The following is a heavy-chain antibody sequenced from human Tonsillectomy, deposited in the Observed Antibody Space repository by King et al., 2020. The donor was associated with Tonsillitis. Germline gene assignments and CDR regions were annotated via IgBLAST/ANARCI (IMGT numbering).Heavy chain of an antibody. CDR2: ISAYKVNT. J-gene: IGHJ3*02. CDR3: ARDSGIVGGLGAFDI. CDR1: GYIFANYG. V-gene: IGHV1-18*01. Sequence: QLVQSGAEVKKPGASVKVSCKASGYIFANYGISWVRQAPGQGLEWMGWISAYKVNTNYVQKIQGRVTMTTDTSTSTAYMELRSLRTDDTAVYYCARDSGIVGGLGAFDIWGQGTMVTVSS. D-gene: IGHD1-26*01.